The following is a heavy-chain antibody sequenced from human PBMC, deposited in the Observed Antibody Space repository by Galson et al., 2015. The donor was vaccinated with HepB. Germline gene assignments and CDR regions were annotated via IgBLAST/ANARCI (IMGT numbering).Heavy chain of an antibody. Sequence: SLRLSCAASGFILSNYGMQWVRQPPGGGLQWVAVISSDGGTQYYADSVKGRFTISRDTSKNMLHLQMNSLRPEDTAVYYCVKESGIPQYGAYFDYWGQGALVTVSS. J-gene: IGHJ4*02. CDR3: VKESGIPQYGAYFDY. CDR1: GFILSNYG. CDR2: ISSDGGTQ. D-gene: IGHD4/OR15-4a*01. V-gene: IGHV3-30*18.